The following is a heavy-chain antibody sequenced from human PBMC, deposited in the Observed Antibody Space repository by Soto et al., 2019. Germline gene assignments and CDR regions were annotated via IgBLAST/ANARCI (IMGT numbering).Heavy chain of an antibody. J-gene: IGHJ4*02. CDR2: ISGSGGST. D-gene: IGHD2-8*01. Sequence: EVQLLESGGGLVQPGGSLRLSCAASGFTFSSYAMSWVRQAPGKGLEWVSAISGSGGSTYYADSVKGRFTISRDNAKNSLYLQMNSLRAEDTAVYYCARDSKWGTNPDYWGQGTLVTVSS. CDR1: GFTFSSYA. V-gene: IGHV3-23*01. CDR3: ARDSKWGTNPDY.